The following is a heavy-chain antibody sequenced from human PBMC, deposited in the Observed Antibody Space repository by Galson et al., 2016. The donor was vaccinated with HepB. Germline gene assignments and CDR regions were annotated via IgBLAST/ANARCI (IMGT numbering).Heavy chain of an antibody. CDR3: ARDYYSGNFVVCAY. CDR1: GFTFSSYA. J-gene: IGHJ4*02. D-gene: IGHD4-23*01. V-gene: IGHV3-30-3*01. Sequence: SLRLSCAASGFTFSSYAMYWVRQAPGTGLEWVAAISYDGSNKYYADSVNGRLTISRDNSKNTLYLQINSLRAEDTAVYYCARDYYSGNFVVCAYWGQGTLVTVSS. CDR2: ISYDGSNK.